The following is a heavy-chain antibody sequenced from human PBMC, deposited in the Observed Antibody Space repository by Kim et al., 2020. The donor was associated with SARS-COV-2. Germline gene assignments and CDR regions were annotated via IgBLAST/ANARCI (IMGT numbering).Heavy chain of an antibody. J-gene: IGHJ6*02. D-gene: IGHD6-13*01. CDR2: IDPSDSYT. V-gene: IGHV5-10-1*01. CDR1: GYSFTSYW. Sequence: GESLKISCKGSGYSFTSYWISWVRQMPGKGLEWMGRIDPSDSYTNYSPSFQGHVTISADKSISTAYLQWSSLKASDTAMYYCASPALSIAAAGNYYYGMDVWGQGTTVTVSS. CDR3: ASPALSIAAAGNYYYGMDV.